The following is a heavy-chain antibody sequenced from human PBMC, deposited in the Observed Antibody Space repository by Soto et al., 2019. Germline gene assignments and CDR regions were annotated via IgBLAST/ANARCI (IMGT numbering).Heavy chain of an antibody. J-gene: IGHJ6*02. Sequence: GGSLRLSCAASGFTFSSYAMSWVRQAPGKGLEWVSAISGSGGSTYYADSVKGRFTISRDNSKNTLYLQMNSLRAEDTAVYYCAKGHPLVGTAYYYGMDVWGQGTTVTVSS. D-gene: IGHD1-26*01. CDR2: ISGSGGST. CDR3: AKGHPLVGTAYYYGMDV. CDR1: GFTFSSYA. V-gene: IGHV3-23*01.